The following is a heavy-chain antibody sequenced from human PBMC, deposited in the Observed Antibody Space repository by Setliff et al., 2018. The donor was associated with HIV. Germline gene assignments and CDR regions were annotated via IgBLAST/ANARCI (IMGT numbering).Heavy chain of an antibody. CDR2: INPGNGNT. CDR1: GYTFTSYA. D-gene: IGHD6-19*01. CDR3: ARGETPGWYYFH. J-gene: IGHJ4*02. V-gene: IGHV1-3*01. Sequence: ASVKVSCKASGYTFTSYAMHWVRQAPGQRLEWMGWINPGNGNTKYSQKFQGRVTITRDTSASTVYMELSSLRSEDTAMYYCARGETPGWYYFHWGQGTLVTVSS.